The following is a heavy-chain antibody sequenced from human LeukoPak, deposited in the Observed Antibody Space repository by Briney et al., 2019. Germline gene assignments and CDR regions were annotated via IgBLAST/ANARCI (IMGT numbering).Heavy chain of an antibody. CDR1: GGSFSGYY. Sequence: SETLSLTCAVYGGSFSGYYWNWIRQPPGKGLEWIGEINHSGSTNYNPSLKSRVAISVDTSKNQFSLKLSSVTAADTAVYYCARYYYGSGSYAFDYWGQGTLVTVPS. D-gene: IGHD3-10*01. J-gene: IGHJ4*02. CDR3: ARYYYGSGSYAFDY. V-gene: IGHV4-34*01. CDR2: INHSGST.